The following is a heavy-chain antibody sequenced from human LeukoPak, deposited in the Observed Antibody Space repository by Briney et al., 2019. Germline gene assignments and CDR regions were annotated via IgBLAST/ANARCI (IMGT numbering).Heavy chain of an antibody. CDR3: ANHLGAGSSGPFDY. D-gene: IGHD6-25*01. Sequence: GGSLRLSCAASGFTFSSCAMSWVRQAPGKGLDRVSTISGSAGSTYYADSVKGRFTVSRDSSKNTLYLQMNSLRPEDTAIYYCANHLGAGSSGPFDYWGQGTLLTVSS. V-gene: IGHV3-23*01. CDR1: GFTFSSCA. CDR2: ISGSAGST. J-gene: IGHJ4*02.